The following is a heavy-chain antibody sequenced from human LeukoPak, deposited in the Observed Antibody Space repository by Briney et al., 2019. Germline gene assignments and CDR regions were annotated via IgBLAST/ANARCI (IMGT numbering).Heavy chain of an antibody. CDR2: IYYSGST. CDR3: ARYCSGGSCAHDAFDI. J-gene: IGHJ3*02. Sequence: SETPSLTCTVSGGSISSYYWSWIRQPPGKGLEWIGYIYYSGSTNYNPSLKSRVTISVDTSKNQFSLKLSSVTAADTAVYYCARYCSGGSCAHDAFDIWGQGPIVTVSS. V-gene: IGHV4-59*08. CDR1: GGSISSYY. D-gene: IGHD2-15*01.